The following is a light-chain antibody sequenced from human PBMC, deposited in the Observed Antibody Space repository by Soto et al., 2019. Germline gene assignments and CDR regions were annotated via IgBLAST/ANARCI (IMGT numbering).Light chain of an antibody. CDR2: LNSDGSH. V-gene: IGLV4-69*01. Sequence: QLVLTQSPSASASLGASVKLTCTLSSGHSSYAIAWHQQQPEKGPRYLMKLNSDGSHSKGDGIPDRFSGSSSGAERHLTISSLQSEDEADYYCQTWVTGIQIFGGGTKLTVL. J-gene: IGLJ2*01. CDR3: QTWVTGIQI. CDR1: SGHSSYA.